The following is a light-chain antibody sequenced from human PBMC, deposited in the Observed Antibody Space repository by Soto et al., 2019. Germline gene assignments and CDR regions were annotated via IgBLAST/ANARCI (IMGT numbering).Light chain of an antibody. CDR3: QQYGESSWT. CDR2: GSS. J-gene: IGKJ1*01. V-gene: IGKV3-20*01. Sequence: EIELTQSPCTLSSSPGERATLSCRASQSVSSSYLAWYQHRPGQAPRLLIYGSSRRATGIPDRFGGSGSGTDFTLTISRLEPEDFAVYYCQQYGESSWTFGQGTKVEIK. CDR1: QSVSSSY.